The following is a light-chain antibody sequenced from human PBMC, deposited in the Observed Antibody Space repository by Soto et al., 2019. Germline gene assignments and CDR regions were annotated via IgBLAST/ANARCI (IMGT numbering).Light chain of an antibody. V-gene: IGKV2D-29*02. CDR3: MQSTQLPPT. CDR1: QSLLHITGETF. Sequence: DVVMTQTPLSLSVAPGQPASISCKSSQSLLHITGETFLFWYLQKPGQSPQLLIYEVSTRVSGVPDRFRGSGSGPDFTLEISRVETDDVCIYYCMQSTQLPPTFGQGTRLGIE. CDR2: EVS. J-gene: IGKJ5*01.